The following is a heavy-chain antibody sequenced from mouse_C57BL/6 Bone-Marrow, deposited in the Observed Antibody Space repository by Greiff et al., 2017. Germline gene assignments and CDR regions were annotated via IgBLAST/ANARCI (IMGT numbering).Heavy chain of an antibody. CDR1: GYAFSSSW. J-gene: IGHJ1*03. Sequence: QVQLQQSGPELVKPGASVKISCKASGYAFSSSWMNWVKQRPGKGLEWIGRIYPGDGDTNYNGKFKGKATLTADTSSSTAYMPLSSLTSEDSAVYFGARRGVIYGRGTCGYFDVWGTGTTVTVSS. CDR2: IYPGDGDT. CDR3: ARRGVIYGRGTCGYFDV. V-gene: IGHV1-82*01. D-gene: IGHD2-1*01.